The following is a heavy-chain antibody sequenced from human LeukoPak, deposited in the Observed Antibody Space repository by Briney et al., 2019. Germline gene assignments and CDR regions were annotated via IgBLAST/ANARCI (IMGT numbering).Heavy chain of an antibody. D-gene: IGHD3-9*01. Sequence: SGGSLRLSCTVSGFPFSINGMSWVRQAPGKGLEWVSGISGSDGRTYYADSVKGRFTISRDNSKSTLYLQMSSLRAEDTALYYCAKGLIEYDHLTGTPGGYWGQGTRVIVSS. CDR2: ISGSDGRT. J-gene: IGHJ4*02. CDR1: GFPFSING. V-gene: IGHV3-23*01. CDR3: AKGLIEYDHLTGTPGGY.